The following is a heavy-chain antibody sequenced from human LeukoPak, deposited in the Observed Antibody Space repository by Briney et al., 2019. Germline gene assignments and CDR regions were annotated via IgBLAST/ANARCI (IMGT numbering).Heavy chain of an antibody. V-gene: IGHV3-21*01. Sequence: GGSLSLSCAASGFTFSSNSMNWVRQAPGKGLEWGSSISSSSSYIYYADSVKGRFTISRYNAKNSLYLQMNSLRAEDTAVYYCARDRVGAAALGQGTLVTVSS. CDR2: ISSSSSYI. D-gene: IGHD6-13*01. CDR1: GFTFSSNS. CDR3: ARDRVGAAA. J-gene: IGHJ5*02.